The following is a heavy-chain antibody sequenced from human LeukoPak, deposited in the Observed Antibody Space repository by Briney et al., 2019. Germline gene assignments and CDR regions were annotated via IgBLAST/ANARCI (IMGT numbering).Heavy chain of an antibody. CDR3: ARDFFNYYGSGSYSIHGMDV. Sequence: PSETLSLTCTVSGGSISSYYWSCIRQPAGKGLEWLGRIYTSGSTNYNPSLKSRVTMSVDTSKNQFSLKLSSLTAADTAVYYCARDFFNYYGSGSYSIHGMDVWGQGITVIVSS. CDR1: GGSISSYY. D-gene: IGHD3-10*01. V-gene: IGHV4-4*07. J-gene: IGHJ6*02. CDR2: IYTSGST.